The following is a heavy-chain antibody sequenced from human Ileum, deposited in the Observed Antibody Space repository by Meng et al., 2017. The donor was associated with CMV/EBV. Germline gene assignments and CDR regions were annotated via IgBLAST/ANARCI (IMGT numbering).Heavy chain of an antibody. CDR1: GFTFNTYW. Sequence: GGSLRLSCAAFGFTFNTYWMSWVRQAPGKGLEWVANIKEDGSDKYYVDSVEGRFTISKDNAKNALYLQMTSLRVEDTAVYYCARDSSGYDYWGQGALVTVSS. V-gene: IGHV3-7*01. D-gene: IGHD3-22*01. CDR3: ARDSSGYDY. J-gene: IGHJ4*02. CDR2: IKEDGSDK.